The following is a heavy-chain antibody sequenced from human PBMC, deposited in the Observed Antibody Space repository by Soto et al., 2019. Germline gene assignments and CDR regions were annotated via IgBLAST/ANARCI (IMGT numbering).Heavy chain of an antibody. CDR1: GGTFSSYT. J-gene: IGHJ6*03. V-gene: IGHV1-69*02. CDR3: ARAQEVKRNYYYYYMDV. Sequence: QVQLVQSGAEVKKPGSSVKVSCKASGGTFSSYTISWVRQAPGQGLEWMGRIIPILGIANYAQKFQGRVTITADKSTSTAYMGLSSLRSEDTAVYYCARAQEVKRNYYYYYMDVWGKGTTVTVSS. D-gene: IGHD4-4*01. CDR2: IIPILGIA.